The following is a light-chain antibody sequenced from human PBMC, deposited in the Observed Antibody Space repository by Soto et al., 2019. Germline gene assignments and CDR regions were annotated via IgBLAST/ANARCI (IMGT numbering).Light chain of an antibody. CDR2: EAN. V-gene: IGLV2-23*01. CDR3: SSYAGYSTSVV. J-gene: IGLJ2*01. CDR1: SSDVGAYIF. Sequence: QSALTQPASVSGSPGQSITISCTGTSSDVGAYIFVSWYQQHPGKAPKLMIYEANKRPSGVSNRFSGSKSGNTASLTISGLQPEDEAEYHCSSYAGYSTSVVFGGGTKLTVL.